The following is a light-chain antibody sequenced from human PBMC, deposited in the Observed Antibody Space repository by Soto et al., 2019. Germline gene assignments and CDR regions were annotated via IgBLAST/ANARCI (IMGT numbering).Light chain of an antibody. V-gene: IGKV1-27*01. CDR3: HKYNSARLT. Sequence: DIQMTQSPSSLSASVGDRVTITCRASQGIYNSLAWYQQKPGKAPKLLIYAASTLEAGVPSRFSGSGSGTDFTLTISSLQPEDVATYYCHKYNSARLTFGQGTRLEIK. CDR2: AAS. J-gene: IGKJ5*01. CDR1: QGIYNS.